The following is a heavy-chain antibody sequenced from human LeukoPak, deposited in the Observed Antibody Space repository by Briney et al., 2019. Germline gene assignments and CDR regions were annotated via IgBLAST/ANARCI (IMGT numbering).Heavy chain of an antibody. CDR1: GGSISSGGYY. Sequence: SETLSLTCTVSGGSISSGGYYWSWIRQHPGKGLEWIGYIYYSGSTYYNPSLKSRVTISVDTSKNQFSLKLSSVTAADTVVYYCARGGNDYGDYSWWFDPWGQGTLVTVSS. CDR2: IYYSGST. J-gene: IGHJ5*02. D-gene: IGHD4-17*01. V-gene: IGHV4-31*03. CDR3: ARGGNDYGDYSWWFDP.